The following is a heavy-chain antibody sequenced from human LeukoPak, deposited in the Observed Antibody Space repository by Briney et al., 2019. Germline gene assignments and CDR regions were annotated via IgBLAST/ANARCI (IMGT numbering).Heavy chain of an antibody. J-gene: IGHJ4*02. Sequence: PGGSLRLSCAASGFTFSSYAMSWVRQAPGKGLEWVSAISGSGGSTYYADSVKGRFTISRDNSKNTLYLQMNSLRAEDTAVYYCEIENYGSGVRNDYWGQGTLVTVSS. D-gene: IGHD3-10*01. V-gene: IGHV3-23*01. CDR1: GFTFSSYA. CDR2: ISGSGGST. CDR3: EIENYGSGVRNDY.